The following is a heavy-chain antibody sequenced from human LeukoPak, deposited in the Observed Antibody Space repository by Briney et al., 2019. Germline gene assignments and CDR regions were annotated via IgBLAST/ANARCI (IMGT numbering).Heavy chain of an antibody. D-gene: IGHD1-26*01. Sequence: ASVTVSCKASGYTFTSYYMHWVRQAPGQGPEWMGIIDPSGGSTSYAQKFQGRVTVTRDMSTSTVYMELSSLRSEDTAVYYCARVGIVEARTLGYWGQGTLVTVSS. CDR3: ARVGIVEARTLGY. J-gene: IGHJ4*02. V-gene: IGHV1-46*01. CDR1: GYTFTSYY. CDR2: IDPSGGST.